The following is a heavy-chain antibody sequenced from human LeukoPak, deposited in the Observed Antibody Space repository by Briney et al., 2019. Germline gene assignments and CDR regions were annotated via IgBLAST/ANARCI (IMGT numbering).Heavy chain of an antibody. D-gene: IGHD6-19*01. J-gene: IGHJ4*02. Sequence: SETLSLTCTVSGGTIRSSSYYWGWIRQPPGKGLEWIGSIYYSGSTYYNASLKSQGTISVDTSKNQFSLKLNSVTAADTAVYFCARQVVAVAGTGYFDYWGQGTLVTVSS. V-gene: IGHV4-39*01. CDR3: ARQVVAVAGTGYFDY. CDR2: IYYSGST. CDR1: GGTIRSSSYY.